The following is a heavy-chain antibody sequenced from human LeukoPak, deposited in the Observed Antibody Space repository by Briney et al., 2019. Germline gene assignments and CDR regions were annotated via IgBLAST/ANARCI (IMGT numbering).Heavy chain of an antibody. CDR2: IYSSGST. CDR3: ATRIGGGSSYYFDY. Sequence: SETLSLTCTVSGGSISSYYWSWIRQPAGKGLEWIGRIYSSGSTKYSPSLQSRITMSVDTSKNQFSLNLSSVTAADTAVYYCATRIGGGSSYYFDYWGQGTLVSVSS. CDR1: GGSISSYY. D-gene: IGHD6-6*01. V-gene: IGHV4-4*07. J-gene: IGHJ4*02.